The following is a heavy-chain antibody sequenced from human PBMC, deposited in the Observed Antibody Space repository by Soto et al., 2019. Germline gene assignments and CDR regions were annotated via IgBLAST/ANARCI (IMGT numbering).Heavy chain of an antibody. CDR1: GFSLSTRGVG. CDR3: AHTEGNHYILIAYIDY. J-gene: IGHJ4*02. CDR2: IYWDDDY. Sequence: QITLKESGPTLVKPTQTLTLTCTFSGFSLSTRGVGVGWIRQPPGKALEWLALIYWDDDYRYSPSLKNSLTIAKGASKNQVGLTMTNMDPVDTATYYCAHTEGNHYILIAYIDYWGQGTLVTVSS. V-gene: IGHV2-5*02. D-gene: IGHD3-9*01.